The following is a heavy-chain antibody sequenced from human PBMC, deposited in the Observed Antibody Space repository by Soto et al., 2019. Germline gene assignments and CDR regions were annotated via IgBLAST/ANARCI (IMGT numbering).Heavy chain of an antibody. CDR3: ARGSSYYYDSSGSLRYYGMDV. J-gene: IGHJ6*02. V-gene: IGHV4-4*07. CDR1: GGSISSYY. D-gene: IGHD3-22*01. CDR2: IYTSGST. Sequence: SETLSLTRTVAGGSISSYYWSWIRQPAGKGLEWIGRIYTSGSTNYNPSLKSRVTMSVDTSKNQFSLKLSSVTAADTAVYYCARGSSYYYDSSGSLRYYGMDVWGQGTTVTVS.